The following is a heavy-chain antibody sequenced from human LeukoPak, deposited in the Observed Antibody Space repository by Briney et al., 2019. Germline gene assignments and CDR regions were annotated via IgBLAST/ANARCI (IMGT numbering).Heavy chain of an antibody. CDR3: ARAFTIFGAGGFDV. Sequence: PSETLSLTCTISGDSINNYNWNWIRQPAGKGLEWIGRIYVTGNTNYNPSLKSRVAMSVDTSKNHFSLRLTSVIAADTAVYYCARAFTIFGAGGFDVWGQGTFVTVSS. D-gene: IGHD3-3*01. V-gene: IGHV4-4*07. J-gene: IGHJ3*01. CDR1: GDSINNYN. CDR2: IYVTGNT.